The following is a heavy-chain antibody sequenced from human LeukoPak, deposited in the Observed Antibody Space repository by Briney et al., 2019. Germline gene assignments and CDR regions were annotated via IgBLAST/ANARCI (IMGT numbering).Heavy chain of an antibody. J-gene: IGHJ6*03. Sequence: ASVKVSCKASGYTFTSYGISWVRQAPGQGLEWMGWISAYNGNTNYAQKLQGRVTMTTDTSTSTAYMELRSLRFDDTAVYYCARVVATSSGYYYYYYMDVWGKGTTVTISS. V-gene: IGHV1-18*01. D-gene: IGHD5-12*01. CDR2: ISAYNGNT. CDR1: GYTFTSYG. CDR3: ARVVATSSGYYYYYYMDV.